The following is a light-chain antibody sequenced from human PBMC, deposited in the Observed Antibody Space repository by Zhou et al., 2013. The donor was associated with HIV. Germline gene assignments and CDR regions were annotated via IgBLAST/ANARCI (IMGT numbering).Light chain of an antibody. CDR3: QQYGSSPVT. J-gene: IGKJ1*01. CDR2: GAS. V-gene: IGKV1-NL1*01. CDR1: QGISNF. Sequence: DIQMTQSPSSLSASVGDRVTITCRASQGISNFLAWYQQKAGQAPRLLIFGASNRATAVPDRFSGSGSGTVFTLTISRLDPEDLAVVLCQQYGSSPVTFGLGTKVEIK.